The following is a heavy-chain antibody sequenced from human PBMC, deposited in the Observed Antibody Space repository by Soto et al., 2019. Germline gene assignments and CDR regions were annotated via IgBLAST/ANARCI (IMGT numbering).Heavy chain of an antibody. J-gene: IGHJ6*03. V-gene: IGHV4-34*01. CDR2: INQSGNT. CDR3: ASRVPVHYYYTDV. CDR1: SGSFSDYY. Sequence: SETLSLTCAVYSGSFSDYYWSWIRQPPGKGQEWIGEINQSGNTNYNPSLRSRVTISVDRFKNQFSLKLNSVTAADTAVYYCASRVPVHYYYTDVWGKGTTVTVSS. D-gene: IGHD3-10*01.